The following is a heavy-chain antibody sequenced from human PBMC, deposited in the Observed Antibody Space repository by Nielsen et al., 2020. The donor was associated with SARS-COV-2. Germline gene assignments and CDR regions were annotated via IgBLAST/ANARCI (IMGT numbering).Heavy chain of an antibody. CDR1: GYTFTSYA. D-gene: IGHD6-13*01. CDR3: ARGDGYSSSWYVSTFDY. CDR2: INTNTGNP. J-gene: IGHJ4*02. Sequence: ASVKVSCKASGYTFTSYATNWVRQATGQGLEWMGWINTNTGNPTYAQGFTGRFVFSLDTSVSTAYLQISSLKAEDTAVYYCARGDGYSSSWYVSTFDYWGQGTLVTVSS. V-gene: IGHV7-4-1*02.